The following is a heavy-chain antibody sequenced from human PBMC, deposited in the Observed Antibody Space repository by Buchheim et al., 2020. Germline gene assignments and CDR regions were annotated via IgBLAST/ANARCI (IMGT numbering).Heavy chain of an antibody. D-gene: IGHD5-18*01. CDR3: AKGGRDGYNYGYPFFDY. J-gene: IGHJ4*02. V-gene: IGHV3-23*01. Sequence: EGRLLESGGTLVQPGGSLRLSCVASGYTFSNYGMGWVRQVPGKGLEWLSSISASDGSTDYADPVKGRFTISRDNSKNTLFLQMDSLRVKDTAVYYCAKGGRDGYNYGYPFFDYWGQGT. CDR1: GYTFSNYG. CDR2: ISASDGST.